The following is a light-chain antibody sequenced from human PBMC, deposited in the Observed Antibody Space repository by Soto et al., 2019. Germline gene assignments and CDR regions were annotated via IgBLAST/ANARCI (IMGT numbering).Light chain of an antibody. V-gene: IGKV3-20*01. CDR3: RQYGYSPIT. Sequence: EIVLTQSPATLSLSLGDRATLSCRASHSVSSSHFACYQHKPGAAPRLLIYAACSRGAGSSDISSGGGSREVSLPTISGLEPEYVAEYYCRQYGYSPITFGQGTRLEIK. J-gene: IGKJ5*01. CDR1: HSVSSSH. CDR2: AAC.